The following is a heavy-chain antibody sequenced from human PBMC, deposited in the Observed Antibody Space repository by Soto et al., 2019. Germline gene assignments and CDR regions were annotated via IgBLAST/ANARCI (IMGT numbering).Heavy chain of an antibody. J-gene: IGHJ4*02. D-gene: IGHD6-13*01. CDR3: ARLQAAAGDNDLTLDY. Sequence: EVQLVQSGAEVKKPGESLRISCKGSGYSFTSYWISWVRQMPGKGMEWMGRIDPSDSYTNYSTSLKGHVTISADKSISTAYLQWSSLKASDTAMYYCARLQAAAGDNDLTLDYWGQGTLVTVSS. CDR2: IDPSDSYT. CDR1: GYSFTSYW. V-gene: IGHV5-10-1*01.